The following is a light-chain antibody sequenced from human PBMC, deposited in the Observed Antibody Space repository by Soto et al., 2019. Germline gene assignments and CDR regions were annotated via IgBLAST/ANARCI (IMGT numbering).Light chain of an antibody. CDR2: AAS. V-gene: IGKV1-39*02. J-gene: IGKJ1*01. CDR1: QSISSY. CDR3: QMYVNSRWT. Sequence: DIQMTQSPSSLSASVGDRVTITCRASQSISSYLNWYQQKPGKAPKLLIYAASSLQSGVPSRFSGSGSGTDFTLSISRLDPEDFAVYYCQMYVNSRWTFGQGTKVDIK.